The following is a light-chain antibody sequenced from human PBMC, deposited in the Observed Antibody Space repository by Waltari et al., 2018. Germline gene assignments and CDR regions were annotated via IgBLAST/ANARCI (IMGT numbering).Light chain of an antibody. CDR3: CSYADSRTWV. V-gene: IGLV2-23*01. J-gene: IGLJ3*02. CDR2: EDS. CDR1: SSDVGRYDL. Sequence: QSALTQPASVSGSPGQSITISCTGTSSDVGRYDLVSWYQQHPDKAPKLLVFEDSKWPSGVSNRFSGSKSGNMASLTISGLQAEDEADYYCCSYADSRTWVFGGGTKLTVL.